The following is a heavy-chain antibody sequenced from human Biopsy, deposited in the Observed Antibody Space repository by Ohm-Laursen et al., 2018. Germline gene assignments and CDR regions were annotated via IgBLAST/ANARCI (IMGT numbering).Heavy chain of an antibody. J-gene: IGHJ3*02. Sequence: SETLSLTCLVSADSLVFESNYWSWIRQPPGKGLEWIGYIYHTGTTYYNPSLKNRVNILIDTSKSQFSLELRAVTAADTAVYYCVRGFHYSYGSSDYYQSAFVIWGQGTTVTVSS. CDR3: VRGFHYSYGSSDYYQSAFVI. V-gene: IGHV4-61*01. D-gene: IGHD3-22*01. CDR2: IYHTGTT. CDR1: ADSLVFESNY.